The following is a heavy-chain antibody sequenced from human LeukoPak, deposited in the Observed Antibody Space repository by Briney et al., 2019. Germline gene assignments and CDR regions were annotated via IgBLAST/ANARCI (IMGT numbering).Heavy chain of an antibody. CDR3: ARDMIQLSGGPASWFDP. V-gene: IGHV1-46*01. CDR2: INPSGGST. J-gene: IGHJ5*02. CDR1: GGTFSSYA. D-gene: IGHD5-18*01. Sequence: ASVKVSCKASGGTFSSYAISWVRQAPGQGLEWMGIINPSGGSTSYAQKFQGRVTMTRDTSTSTVYMELSSLRSEDTAVYYCARDMIQLSGGPASWFDPWGQGTLVTVSS.